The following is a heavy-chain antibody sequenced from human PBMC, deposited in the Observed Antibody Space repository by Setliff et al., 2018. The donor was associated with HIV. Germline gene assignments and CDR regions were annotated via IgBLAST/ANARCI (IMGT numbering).Heavy chain of an antibody. CDR1: GYSFADYA. V-gene: IGHV7-4-1*02. CDR3: ARGGTHYDFWSGYRLGYFDL. D-gene: IGHD3-3*01. CDR2: INTNTGNP. Sequence: ASVKVSCKASGYSFADYAMNWVRQAPRQGLEWMGYINTNTGNPTYAQGFTGRFVFSFDASVTTAYLQITGLRTEDTAVCFCARGGTHYDFWSGYRLGYFDLWGRGTLVTVPQ. J-gene: IGHJ2*01.